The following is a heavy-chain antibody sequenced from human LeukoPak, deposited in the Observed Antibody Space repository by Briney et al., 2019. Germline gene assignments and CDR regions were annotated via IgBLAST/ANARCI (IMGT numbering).Heavy chain of an antibody. V-gene: IGHV3-64*01. J-gene: IGHJ4*02. CDR3: ARELDCGGDCYSYDY. CDR2: VSSNGGST. CDR1: GFTFSSYA. D-gene: IGHD2-21*01. Sequence: GGSLTLSCAASGFTFSSYAMHWVRQAPGKGLEYVSAVSSNGGSTYYANSVKGRFTISRDNSKNTLYLQMGSLRAEDMAVYYCARELDCGGDCYSYDYWGQGTLVTVSS.